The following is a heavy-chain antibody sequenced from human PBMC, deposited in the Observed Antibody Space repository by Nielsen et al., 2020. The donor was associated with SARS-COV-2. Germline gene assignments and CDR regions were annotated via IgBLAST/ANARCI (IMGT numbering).Heavy chain of an antibody. V-gene: IGHV4-59*06. CDR3: ARHAQRYCSSTSCHV. Sequence: SETLSLTCTVSGGSISSYYWSWIRQHPGKGLEWIGYIYYSGSTYYNPSLKSRVTISVDTSKNQFSLKLSSVTAADTAVYYCARHAQRYCSSTSCHVWGQGTTVTVSS. D-gene: IGHD2-2*01. CDR2: IYYSGST. J-gene: IGHJ6*02. CDR1: GGSISSYY.